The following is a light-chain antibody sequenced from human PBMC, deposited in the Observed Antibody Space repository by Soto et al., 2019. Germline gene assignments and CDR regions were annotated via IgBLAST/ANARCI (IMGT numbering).Light chain of an antibody. CDR1: SSDVGGSNY. Sequence: QSALTQPASVSGSPGQSITISCTGTSSDVGGSNYVSWYQQYPGKAPKIIIYEVSDRPLGVSNRFSGSKPGNMASLTISGLQAEDEADYYCSSYTTSSTWVFGAGTKVTVL. J-gene: IGLJ3*02. CDR2: EVS. CDR3: SSYTTSSTWV. V-gene: IGLV2-14*01.